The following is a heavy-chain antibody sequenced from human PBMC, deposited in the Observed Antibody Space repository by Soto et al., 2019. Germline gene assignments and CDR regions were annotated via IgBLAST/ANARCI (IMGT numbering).Heavy chain of an antibody. CDR3: ASYCSGGSCYPRMGYYYYGMDV. D-gene: IGHD2-15*01. CDR2: IIPIFGTA. J-gene: IGHJ6*02. Sequence: GASVKVSCKASGGTFSSYAISWVRQAPGQGLEWMGGIIPIFGTANYAQKFQGRVTITADESTSTAYMELGSLRSEDTAVYYCASYCSGGSCYPRMGYYYYGMDVWGQGTTVTVSS. CDR1: GGTFSSYA. V-gene: IGHV1-69*13.